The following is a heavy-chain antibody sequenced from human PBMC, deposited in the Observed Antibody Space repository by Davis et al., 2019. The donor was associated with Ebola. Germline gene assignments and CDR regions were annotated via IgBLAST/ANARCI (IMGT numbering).Heavy chain of an antibody. V-gene: IGHV3-7*01. D-gene: IGHD2-15*01. CDR1: GFTFSSYW. Sequence: PGGSLRLSCPASGFTFSSYWMSWVRQAPGKGLEWVANIKQDGSEKYYVDSVKGRITISRDNAKNSLYLQMNSLRAEDTAVYYCARGPPEDVVVVVVAADYWGQGTLVTVSS. CDR2: IKQDGSEK. J-gene: IGHJ4*02. CDR3: ARGPPEDVVVVVVAADY.